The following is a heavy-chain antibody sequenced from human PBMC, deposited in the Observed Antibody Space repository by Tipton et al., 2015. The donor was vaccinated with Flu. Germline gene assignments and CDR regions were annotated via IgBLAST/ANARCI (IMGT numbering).Heavy chain of an antibody. CDR1: GGTFSSYA. V-gene: IGHV1-69*01. J-gene: IGHJ4*02. D-gene: IGHD3-16*01. Sequence: QSGPEVKKPGSSVKVSCKASGGTFSSYAISWVRQAPGQGLEWMGGIIPIFGTANYAQKFQGRVTITADESTSTAYMELSSLRSEDTAVYYCASTSYDYFWGSFYYFACWGQGTLVTVSS. CDR3: ASTSYDYFWGSFYYFAC. CDR2: IIPIFGTA.